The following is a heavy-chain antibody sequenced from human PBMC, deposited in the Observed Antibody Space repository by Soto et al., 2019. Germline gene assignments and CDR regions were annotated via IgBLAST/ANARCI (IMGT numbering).Heavy chain of an antibody. V-gene: IGHV3-33*01. CDR1: GFTFSSYG. CDR3: ARDQISSGWYLDY. CDR2: IWYDGSNK. D-gene: IGHD6-19*01. Sequence: QVQLVESGGGVVQPGRSLRLSCAASGFTFSSYGMHWVRQAPGKGLEWVAVIWYDGSNKYYADSVKGRFTISRDNSKNTLYLQMNRQRAEDTAVYYCARDQISSGWYLDYWGQGTLVTVSS. J-gene: IGHJ4*02.